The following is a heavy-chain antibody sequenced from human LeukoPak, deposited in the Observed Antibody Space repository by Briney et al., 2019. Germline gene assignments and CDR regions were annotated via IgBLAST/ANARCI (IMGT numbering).Heavy chain of an antibody. CDR2: IYSSGII. D-gene: IGHD3-3*01. V-gene: IGHV4-4*07. J-gene: IGHJ4*02. CDR1: GGSISSYY. CDR3: ARDTGKSGYPDY. Sequence: SETLSLTCTVSGGSISSYYWSWIRQPAGKAPEWIGRIYSSGIINYNPSLKSRVTMSLDNSKNQLSLKLSYVTAADTAVYYCARDTGKSGYPDYWGQGTLVTVSS.